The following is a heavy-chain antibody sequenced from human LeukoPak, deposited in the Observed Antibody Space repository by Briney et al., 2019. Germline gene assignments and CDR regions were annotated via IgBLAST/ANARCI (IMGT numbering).Heavy chain of an antibody. J-gene: IGHJ4*02. CDR3: AKGNGYSYGRYYFDY. CDR1: GLTFSSYA. CDR2: ITASCGNT. Sequence: PGGSLRLSCAASGLTFSSYAMGWVRQAPGKGLEWVSAITASCGNTYYADSLKGRFTISRDNSKNTLYLQVNGLRAEDTAVYYCAKGNGYSYGRYYFDYWGQGTLVTVSS. V-gene: IGHV3-23*01. D-gene: IGHD5-18*01.